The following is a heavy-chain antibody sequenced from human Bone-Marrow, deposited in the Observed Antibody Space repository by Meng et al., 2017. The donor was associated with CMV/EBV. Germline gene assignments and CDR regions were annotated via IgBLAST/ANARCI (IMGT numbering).Heavy chain of an antibody. Sequence: SETLSLTCTVSGGSVSSGSYYWSWIRQPPGKGLEWIGYIYYSGSTNYNPSLKSRVTMSVDTSKNQFSLKLTSVTAADTAVYYCARQPPGSAAFDIWGQGTMVTVSS. J-gene: IGHJ3*02. CDR3: ARQPPGSAAFDI. CDR1: GGSVSSGSYY. V-gene: IGHV4-61*01. CDR2: IYYSGST. D-gene: IGHD3-10*01.